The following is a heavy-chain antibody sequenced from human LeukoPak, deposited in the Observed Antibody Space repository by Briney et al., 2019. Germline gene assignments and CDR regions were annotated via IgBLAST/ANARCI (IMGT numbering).Heavy chain of an antibody. CDR3: ARDGGTAGYSSGSDY. V-gene: IGHV1-69*05. CDR1: GGTFSSYA. Sequence: SVKVSCKASGGTFSSYAISWVRQAPGQGLEWMGGIIPIFGTANYAQKFQGRVTVTTDTSTSTVYMELRSLRSDDTAVYYCARDGGTAGYSSGSDYWGQGTRVTVSS. J-gene: IGHJ4*02. CDR2: IIPIFGTA. D-gene: IGHD5-18*01.